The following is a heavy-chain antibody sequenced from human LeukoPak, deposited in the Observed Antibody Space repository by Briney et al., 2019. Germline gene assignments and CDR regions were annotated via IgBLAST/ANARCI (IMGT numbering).Heavy chain of an antibody. CDR2: IYYSGST. CDR3: ARAWQYNWFDP. CDR1: GGSISSSSYY. Sequence: SETLSLTCTVSGGSISSSSYYWGWIRQPPGKGLEWIGSIYYSGSTYYNPSLKSRVTISVDTSKNQFSLKLSSVTAADTAVYYCARAWQYNWFDPWGQGTLVTVSS. V-gene: IGHV4-39*07. D-gene: IGHD6-19*01. J-gene: IGHJ5*02.